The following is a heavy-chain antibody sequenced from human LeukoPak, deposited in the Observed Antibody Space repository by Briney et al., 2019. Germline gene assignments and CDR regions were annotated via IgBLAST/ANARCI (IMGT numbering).Heavy chain of an antibody. CDR3: ARALRYFDWSLWWLDY. CDR2: IYHSGST. CDR1: GGYISSSNW. D-gene: IGHD3-9*01. Sequence: PSETLSLTCAVSGGYISSSNWWSWVRQPPGKGLEWIGEIYHSGSTNYNPSLKSRVTISVDKSKNQFSLKLSSVTAADTAVYYCARALRYFDWSLWWLDYWGQGTLVTVSS. V-gene: IGHV4-4*02. J-gene: IGHJ4*02.